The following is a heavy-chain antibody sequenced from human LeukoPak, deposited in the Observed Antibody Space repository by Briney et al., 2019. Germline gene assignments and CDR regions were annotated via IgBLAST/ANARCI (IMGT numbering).Heavy chain of an antibody. D-gene: IGHD5-24*01. CDR3: ARWDGYNSQFDY. CDR2: IYYSGST. V-gene: IGHV4-59*01. Sequence: SETLSLTCTVSGGSISSYYWSWIRQPPGKGLEWIGYIYYSGSTNYNPSLWSRVTISLDTSKSQFSLKLKSVTAADTAVYYCARWDGYNSQFDYWGQGTLVSVSS. J-gene: IGHJ4*02. CDR1: GGSISSYY.